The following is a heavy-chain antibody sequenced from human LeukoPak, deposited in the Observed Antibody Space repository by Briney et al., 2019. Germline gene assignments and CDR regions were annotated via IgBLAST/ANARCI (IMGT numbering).Heavy chain of an antibody. Sequence: ASVKVSCKASGYTFTSYGISWVRQAPGQGLEWMGWISAYNGNTNYAQKLQGRVTMTTDTSTSKAYMELRSLRSDDTAVYYCARAYDYVWGSYRPFDYWGQGTLVTVSS. CDR1: GYTFTSYG. J-gene: IGHJ4*02. D-gene: IGHD3-16*02. CDR2: ISAYNGNT. V-gene: IGHV1-18*01. CDR3: ARAYDYVWGSYRPFDY.